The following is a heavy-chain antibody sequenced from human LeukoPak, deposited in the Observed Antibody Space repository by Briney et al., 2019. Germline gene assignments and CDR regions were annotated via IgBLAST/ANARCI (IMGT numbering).Heavy chain of an antibody. J-gene: IGHJ4*02. Sequence: GGSLRLSCAASGFTFSSYGMSWVRQAPGKGLEWVSAISGSGGSTYYADSVKGRFTISRDNSKNTLYLQMNSLRAEDTAVYYCAKFDYDSSGYYYFGALDYWGQGTLVTVSS. V-gene: IGHV3-23*01. CDR3: AKFDYDSSGYYYFGALDY. D-gene: IGHD3-22*01. CDR2: ISGSGGST. CDR1: GFTFSSYG.